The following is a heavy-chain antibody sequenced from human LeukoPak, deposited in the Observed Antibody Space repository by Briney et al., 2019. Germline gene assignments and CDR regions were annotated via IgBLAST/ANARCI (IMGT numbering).Heavy chain of an antibody. D-gene: IGHD4-17*01. CDR1: GFTFSSYW. CDR3: AREVPTGTSFDY. Sequence: GGSLRLSCTASGFTFSSYWMSWVRQAPGKGLEWVSYISSSGGPIFYADSVKGRFTISRDNAKNSLFLQMSSLRAEDTAVYYCAREVPTGTSFDYWAQGTLVTVSS. V-gene: IGHV3-48*04. J-gene: IGHJ4*02. CDR2: ISSSGGPI.